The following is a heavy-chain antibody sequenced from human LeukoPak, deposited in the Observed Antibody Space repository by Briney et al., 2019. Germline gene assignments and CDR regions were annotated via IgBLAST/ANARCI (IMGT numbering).Heavy chain of an antibody. Sequence: PGGSLRLSCAASGFRFSSYAMSWVRQAPGKGLEWVANIKEDGSEKYYVDSVKGRFTISRDNAKNSLFLQMNSLRAEDTAVYYCARFKRLNIAAAVQAPFDPWGQGTLVTVSS. D-gene: IGHD6-13*01. V-gene: IGHV3-7*01. CDR3: ARFKRLNIAAAVQAPFDP. CDR1: GFRFSSYA. J-gene: IGHJ5*02. CDR2: IKEDGSEK.